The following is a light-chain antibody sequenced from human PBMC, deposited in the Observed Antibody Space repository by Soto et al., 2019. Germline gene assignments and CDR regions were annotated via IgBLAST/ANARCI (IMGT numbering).Light chain of an antibody. V-gene: IGLV2-23*01. CDR1: SSDVGSYNL. CDR3: CSYAGSSTHAV. J-gene: IGLJ7*01. CDR2: EGS. Sequence: QSALTQPASVSGSPGQSITISCTGTSSDVGSYNLVSWYQQHPGKAPKLMIHEGSKRPSGVSNRFSGSKSGNTASLTISGLQAEDEADYYCCSYAGSSTHAVFGGGTQLTVL.